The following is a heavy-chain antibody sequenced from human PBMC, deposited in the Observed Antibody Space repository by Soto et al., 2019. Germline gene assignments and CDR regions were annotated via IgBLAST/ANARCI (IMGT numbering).Heavy chain of an antibody. V-gene: IGHV3-21*01. CDR2: ISSSSSYI. CDR3: AGNPGIAAHLRYYYYGMDV. CDR1: GFTFSSYS. D-gene: IGHD6-6*01. J-gene: IGHJ6*02. Sequence: PGGSLRLSCAASGFTFSSYSMNWVRQAPGKGLEWVSSISSSSSYIYYADSVKGRFTISRDNAKNSLYLQMNSLRAEDTAVYYCAGNPGIAAHLRYYYYGMDVWGQGTTVTVSS.